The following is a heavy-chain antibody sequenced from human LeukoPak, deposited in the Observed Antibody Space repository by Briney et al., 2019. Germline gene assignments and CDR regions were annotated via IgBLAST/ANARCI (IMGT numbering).Heavy chain of an antibody. CDR2: INHSGST. D-gene: IGHD3-22*01. J-gene: IGHJ4*02. CDR3: ARVWYYYDSSGSDAYYFDY. Sequence: GSLRLSCAASGFTFSSYSMNWVRQPPGKGLEWIGEINHSGSTNYNPSLKSRVTISVDTSKNQFSLKLSSVTAADTAVYYCARVWYYYDSSGSDAYYFDYWGQGTLVTVSS. CDR1: GFTFSSYS. V-gene: IGHV4-34*01.